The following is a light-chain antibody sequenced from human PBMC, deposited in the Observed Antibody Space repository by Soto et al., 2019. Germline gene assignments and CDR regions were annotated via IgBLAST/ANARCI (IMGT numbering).Light chain of an antibody. J-gene: IGKJ1*01. V-gene: IGKV1-33*01. CDR1: QDIRNY. Sequence: DIQMTQSPSSLSASVGDRVTITCQASQDIRNYLNWYQQKPGKAPKLLIFDTSNLQSGVPSRFSGSGSGTDVTLPISSLQPEDMATYHCKQYGNLPRTYGQGTKVEIK. CDR2: DTS. CDR3: KQYGNLPRT.